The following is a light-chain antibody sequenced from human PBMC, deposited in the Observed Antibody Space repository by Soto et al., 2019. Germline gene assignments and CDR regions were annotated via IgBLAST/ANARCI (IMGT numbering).Light chain of an antibody. J-gene: IGLJ2*01. CDR3: CSYTSSNTLA. Sequence: QSVLTQPASVSGSPGQSSTISCTGTSGDVGYYNYVSWYQQYPGKAPKCIIYDVSNRPSGVSNRFSGSKSGNTAALTISGLQAEDEADYYCCSYTSSNTLAFGGGTKLTVL. CDR1: SGDVGYYNY. V-gene: IGLV2-14*01. CDR2: DVS.